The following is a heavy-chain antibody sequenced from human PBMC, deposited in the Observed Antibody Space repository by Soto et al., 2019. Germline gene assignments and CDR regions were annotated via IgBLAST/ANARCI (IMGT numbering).Heavy chain of an antibody. D-gene: IGHD3-3*01. J-gene: IGHJ6*02. Sequence: SVKVSYKASGGTFSSYAISWLRQAPGQGLEWMGGIIPIFGTANYAQKFQGRVTITADKSTSTAYMELSSLRSEDTAVYYCARGVWSGLGRTYYYGMDVWGQGTTVTVSS. CDR1: GGTFSSYA. V-gene: IGHV1-69*06. CDR3: ARGVWSGLGRTYYYGMDV. CDR2: IIPIFGTA.